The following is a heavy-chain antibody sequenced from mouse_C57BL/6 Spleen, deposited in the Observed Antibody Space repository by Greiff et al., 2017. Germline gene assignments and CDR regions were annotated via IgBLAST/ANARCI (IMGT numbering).Heavy chain of an antibody. CDR2: INPSDSEN. D-gene: IGHD1-1*01. Sequence: QVQLQQPGAELVRPGSSVKLSCKASGYTFTSYWMDWVKQRPGQGLEWIGKINPSDSENHYNQKFKDKATLTVDKSSSTAYMQLSSLTSEDSAVYYCARGDYGSSLLFAYWGQGTLVTVSA. V-gene: IGHV1-61*01. CDR3: ARGDYGSSLLFAY. CDR1: GYTFTSYW. J-gene: IGHJ3*01.